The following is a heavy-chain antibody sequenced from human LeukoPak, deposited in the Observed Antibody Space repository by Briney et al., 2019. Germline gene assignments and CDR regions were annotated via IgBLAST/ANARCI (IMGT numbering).Heavy chain of an antibody. V-gene: IGHV3-7*01. CDR2: IKQDGSEK. CDR3: ARDGSGSYVDY. CDR1: GFTFSAYW. J-gene: IGHJ4*02. D-gene: IGHD1-26*01. Sequence: GGSLRLSCAASGFTFSAYWMSWVRQAPGKGLEWVANIKQDGSEKYYVDSVKGRFTISRDNAKNTLYLQMNSLRAEDTAVYYCARDGSGSYVDYWGQGTLVTVSS.